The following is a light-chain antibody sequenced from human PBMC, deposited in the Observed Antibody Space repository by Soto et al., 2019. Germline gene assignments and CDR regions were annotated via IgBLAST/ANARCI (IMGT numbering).Light chain of an antibody. CDR3: QSADSSGTYV. Sequence: SYELTQPPSVSVSPGQTARITCSGDALPNQFAYWYQQKPGQAPVFLIYKDNERPSGIPERFSGSRSGTTVTLTISGVQAEDEADYYCQSADSSGTYVFGTGTKLTVL. V-gene: IGLV3-25*03. CDR2: KDN. J-gene: IGLJ1*01. CDR1: ALPNQF.